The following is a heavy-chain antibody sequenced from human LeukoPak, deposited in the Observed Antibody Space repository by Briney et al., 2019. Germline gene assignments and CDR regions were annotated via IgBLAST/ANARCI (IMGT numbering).Heavy chain of an antibody. CDR2: IYSSGST. CDR1: GGSISSYY. CDR3: ARYYYGSGNYGIDY. Sequence: SETLSLTCTVSGGSISSYYWSWIRQPAGKGLEWIGRIYSSGSTNYNPFIKSRVTMSVDTSKNQFSLKLRSVTAADTAVYYCARYYYGSGNYGIDYWGQGTLVTVSS. J-gene: IGHJ4*02. V-gene: IGHV4-4*07. D-gene: IGHD3-10*01.